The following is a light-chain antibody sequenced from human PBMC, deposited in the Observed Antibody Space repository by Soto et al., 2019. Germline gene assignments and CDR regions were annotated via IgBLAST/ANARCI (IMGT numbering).Light chain of an antibody. CDR1: SSDVGGYIL. CDR3: CSYVGSDTYVI. J-gene: IGLJ2*01. CDR2: EGR. V-gene: IGLV2-23*01. Sequence: QSALTQPASVSGSPGQSITISCTGTSSDVGGYILVSWYQLHPDKAPKLMIYEGRKRPSGVSNRFSGSKSCNTASLTISGLQPEDEGYYYCCSYVGSDTYVIFGGGTKLTVL.